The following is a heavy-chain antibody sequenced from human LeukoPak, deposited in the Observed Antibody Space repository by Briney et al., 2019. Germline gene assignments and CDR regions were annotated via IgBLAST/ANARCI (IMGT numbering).Heavy chain of an antibody. CDR2: ISGSGGST. D-gene: IGHD2-15*01. CDR1: GFTFSSYA. V-gene: IGHV3-23*01. J-gene: IGHJ4*02. CDR3: ARVRRGVAALDY. Sequence: GGSLRLSCAASGFTFSSYAMSWVRQAPGKGLEWVSAISGSGGSTYYADSVKGRFAISRDNSKNTLYLQMNSLRAEDTAVYYCARVRRGVAALDYWGQGTLVTVSS.